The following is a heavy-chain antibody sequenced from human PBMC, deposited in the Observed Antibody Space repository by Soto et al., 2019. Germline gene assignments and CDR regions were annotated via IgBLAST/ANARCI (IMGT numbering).Heavy chain of an antibody. CDR3: ARSSYGSGSYASDY. V-gene: IGHV4-39*01. Sequence: KPSETLSLTCTVSGGSISSSSYYWGWIRQPPGKGLEWIGSIFYSGSTYYNPSLKSRVTISVDTSKNQFSLKLSSVTAADTAVYYCARSSYGSGSYASDYWGQGTLVTVSS. J-gene: IGHJ4*02. CDR1: GGSISSSSYY. CDR2: IFYSGST. D-gene: IGHD3-10*01.